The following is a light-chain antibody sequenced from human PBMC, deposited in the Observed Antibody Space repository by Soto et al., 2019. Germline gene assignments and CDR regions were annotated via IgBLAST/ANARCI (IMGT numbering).Light chain of an antibody. V-gene: IGLV2-11*01. Sequence: QSALTQPRSVSGSPGQSVTISCTGTSSDVGTYDFVSWYQQHPGKAPRLMIFDVSERPSGVPDRFSGSKSGNTASLTISGLQAEDEADYYCSSYSTSFFYVFGTGTKVTVL. CDR1: SSDVGTYDF. CDR2: DVS. CDR3: SSYSTSFFYV. J-gene: IGLJ1*01.